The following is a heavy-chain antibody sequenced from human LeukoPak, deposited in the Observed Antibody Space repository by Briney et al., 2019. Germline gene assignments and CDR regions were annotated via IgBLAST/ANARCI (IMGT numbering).Heavy chain of an antibody. CDR2: ISGSGGRA. CDR3: ARAGKAAAFDY. CDR1: GFTFSAAW. D-gene: IGHD2-15*01. J-gene: IGHJ4*02. V-gene: IGHV3-23*01. Sequence: GGSLRLSCAASGFTFSAAWMAWVRQAPGKGLEWVSAISGSGGRAYFADSVEGRFTFSRDNSKNTLWLQMNSLKAEDTAVYYCARAGKAAAFDYWGQGTLVTVSS.